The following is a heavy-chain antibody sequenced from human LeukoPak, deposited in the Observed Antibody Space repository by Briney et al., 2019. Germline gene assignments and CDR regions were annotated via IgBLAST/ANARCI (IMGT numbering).Heavy chain of an antibody. CDR3: ARALWLRTPFDY. V-gene: IGHV1-2*02. D-gene: IGHD5-18*01. Sequence: ASVKVSCKASGYTFTNHSINWVRQAPGQGLEWMGWINPNSGGTNYAQKFQGRVTMTRDTSISTAYMELSRLRSDDTAVYYCARALWLRTPFDYWGQGTLVTVSS. CDR2: INPNSGGT. J-gene: IGHJ4*02. CDR1: GYTFTNHS.